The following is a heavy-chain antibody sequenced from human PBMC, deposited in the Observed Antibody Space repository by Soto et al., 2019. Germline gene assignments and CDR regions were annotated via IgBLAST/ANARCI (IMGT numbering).Heavy chain of an antibody. CDR3: ARAPTVTEIRFDY. V-gene: IGHV4-30-4*01. Sequence: QGQLQESGPGLVKPSQTLSLTRTVSGGSISSGDYYWSWIRQPPGKSLEWIGYIYYSGSTYYNPSLKSRVTISADTSKNQFSLKLSSVTAADTAVYYCARAPTVTEIRFDYWGQGTLVTVSS. CDR2: IYYSGST. J-gene: IGHJ4*02. D-gene: IGHD4-17*01. CDR1: GGSISSGDYY.